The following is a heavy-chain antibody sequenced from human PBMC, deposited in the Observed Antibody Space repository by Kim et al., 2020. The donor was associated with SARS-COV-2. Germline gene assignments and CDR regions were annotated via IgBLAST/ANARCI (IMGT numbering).Heavy chain of an antibody. D-gene: IGHD1-1*01. Sequence: GGSLRLSCSASGFTFSSTAMRWVRQAPGKGLEWVSRIGSDVNTHYADSVKARVTISRDNPKNMLYLTMKNLRAEHTAGYSCAKDIYNWAFEYWCQGTLVTVSS. CDR2: IGSDVNT. J-gene: IGHJ4*02. V-gene: IGHV3-23*01. CDR3: AKDIYNWAFEY. CDR1: GFTFSSTA.